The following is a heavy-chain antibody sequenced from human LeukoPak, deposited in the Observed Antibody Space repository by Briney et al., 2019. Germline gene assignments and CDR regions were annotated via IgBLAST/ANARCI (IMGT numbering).Heavy chain of an antibody. CDR1: GFTSSSYW. J-gene: IGHJ5*02. D-gene: IGHD4-17*01. CDR3: ARHDYGDYFDP. CDR2: IKQDASEK. V-gene: IGHV3-7*01. Sequence: GGSLRLSCAASGFTSSSYWMSWVRQAPGKGLEWVANIKQDASEKSYVDSVKGRFTISRDNAKNSLYLQMNSLRVEDTAVYYCARHDYGDYFDPWGQGTLVTVSS.